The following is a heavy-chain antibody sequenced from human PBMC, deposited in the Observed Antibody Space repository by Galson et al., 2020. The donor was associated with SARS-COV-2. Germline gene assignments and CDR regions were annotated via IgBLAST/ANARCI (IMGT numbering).Heavy chain of an antibody. D-gene: IGHD3-3*01. V-gene: IGHV4-34*01. CDR3: ARASGRITICGVVIRDYMDV. Sequence: SETLSLTCAVYGGSFSGYYWSWIRQPPGKGLEWIGEINHSGSTNYNPSLKSRVTISVDTSKNQFSLKLSSVTAADTAVYYCARASGRITICGVVIRDYMDVGGKGTTVTVSS. CDR1: GGSFSGYY. J-gene: IGHJ6*03. CDR2: INHSGST.